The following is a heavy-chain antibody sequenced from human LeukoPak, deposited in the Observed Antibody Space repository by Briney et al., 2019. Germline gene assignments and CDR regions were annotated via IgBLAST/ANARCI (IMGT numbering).Heavy chain of an antibody. J-gene: IGHJ3*02. Sequence: AGESLKISCKGSGYRFISYWIGWVRQMPGKGLEWMGSIYPGDSDTSYSPSFQGQDTISADKSISTASLQWSSLKASDTAMYYCARRHCSSTSCYAFDIWGQGTMVTVSS. CDR3: ARRHCSSTSCYAFDI. V-gene: IGHV5-51*01. D-gene: IGHD2-2*01. CDR2: IYPGDSDT. CDR1: GYRFISYW.